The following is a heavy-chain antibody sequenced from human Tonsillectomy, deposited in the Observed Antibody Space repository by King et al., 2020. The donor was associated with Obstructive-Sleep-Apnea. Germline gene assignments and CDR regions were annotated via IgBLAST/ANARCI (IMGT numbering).Heavy chain of an antibody. CDR1: GGTFSKYA. Sequence: QLVQSGAEVKKPGSSVKGSCKASGGTFSKYAISWVRQAPGQGLEWMGGITPILGTSNYAQKFQGRVTITADESTRTAYKELSSLRSEDTGVYYCARDRGPVADYWGQGTLVTVSS. D-gene: IGHD3-10*01. V-gene: IGHV1-69*12. CDR3: ARDRGPVADY. J-gene: IGHJ4*02. CDR2: ITPILGTS.